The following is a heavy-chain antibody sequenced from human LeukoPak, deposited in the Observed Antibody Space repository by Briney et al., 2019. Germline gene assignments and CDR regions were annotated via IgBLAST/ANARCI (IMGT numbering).Heavy chain of an antibody. Sequence: SETLSLTCTVSGGSISSYYWSWIRQPPGKGLEWIGYIYYSGSTNHNPSLKSRVTISVDTSKNQFSLKLSSVTAADTAVYYCARGRWLHHDYWGQGTLVTVSS. CDR1: GGSISSYY. D-gene: IGHD5-24*01. V-gene: IGHV4-59*01. J-gene: IGHJ4*02. CDR2: IYYSGST. CDR3: ARGRWLHHDY.